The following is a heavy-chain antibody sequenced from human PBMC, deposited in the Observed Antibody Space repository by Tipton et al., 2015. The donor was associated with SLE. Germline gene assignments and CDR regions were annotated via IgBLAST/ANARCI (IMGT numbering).Heavy chain of an antibody. CDR3: ARGDTVFDY. J-gene: IGHJ4*02. CDR2: IYHSGST. D-gene: IGHD3-16*01. CDR1: GYSISSGYY. V-gene: IGHV4-38-2*01. Sequence: TLSLTCAVSGYSISSGYYWGWIRQPPGKGLEWIGSIYHSGSTDYNPSLKSRVTISVDTSKNQFSLKLSSVTAADTAVYYCARGDTVFDYWGQGTLVTVSS.